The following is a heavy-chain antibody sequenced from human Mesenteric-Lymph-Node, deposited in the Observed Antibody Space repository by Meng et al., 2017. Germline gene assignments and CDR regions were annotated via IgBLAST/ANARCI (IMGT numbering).Heavy chain of an antibody. Sequence: VQLVESGGGVVQPGRSLRLSCAASGFTFSRYGFHWVRQAPGKGLEWVATIWYDESNRYYADSVKGRFTISRDNSKNTLYLQMNNLGAEDTALYYCARDGHAYNYDYWGQGTLVTVSS. CDR2: IWYDESNR. CDR3: ARDGHAYNYDY. J-gene: IGHJ4*02. V-gene: IGHV3-33*01. CDR1: GFTFSRYG. D-gene: IGHD5-24*01.